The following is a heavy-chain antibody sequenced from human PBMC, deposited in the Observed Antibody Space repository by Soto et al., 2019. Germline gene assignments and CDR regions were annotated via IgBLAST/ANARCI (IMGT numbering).Heavy chain of an antibody. J-gene: IGHJ3*02. Sequence: EVQLVESGGGLVQPGGSLRLSCAASGFTFTSYSMNWVRQAPGKGLEWVSYIRGTTHYADSVKGRFTISRDNARSSLYLQMNSLRADDTAGYYWARDDSFAFDIWGQGTMVTVSS. D-gene: IGHD2-21*01. CDR1: GFTFTSYS. V-gene: IGHV3-48*01. CDR2: IRGTT. CDR3: ARDDSFAFDI.